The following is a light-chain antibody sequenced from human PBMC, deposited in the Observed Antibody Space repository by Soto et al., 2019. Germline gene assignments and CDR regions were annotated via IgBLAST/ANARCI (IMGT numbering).Light chain of an antibody. V-gene: IGLV1-47*01. CDR3: ATWDDSLNGFYV. Sequence: QSVLTQPPSASGTPGQGVTISCSGSTSNIGSNYVYWYQQLPGTAPELLIYRNNQRPSGVPDRFSGSKSGTSASLAISGLRSDDEADYFCATWDDSLNGFYVFXTGTKGTVL. J-gene: IGLJ1*01. CDR1: TSNIGSNY. CDR2: RNN.